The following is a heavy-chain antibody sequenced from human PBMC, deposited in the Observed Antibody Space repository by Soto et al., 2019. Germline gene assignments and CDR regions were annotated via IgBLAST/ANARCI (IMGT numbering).Heavy chain of an antibody. V-gene: IGHV3-7*04. J-gene: IGHJ4*02. CDR3: ARENCSSTSCYEADYFDY. CDR1: GFTFSSYW. D-gene: IGHD2-2*01. CDR2: IKQDGSEK. Sequence: EVQLVESGGGLVQPGGSLRLSCAASGFTFSSYWMSWVRQAPGKGLERVANIKQDGSEKYYVDSVKGRFTISRDNAKNSLYLQMNSLRAEDTAVYYCARENCSSTSCYEADYFDYWGQGTLVTVSS.